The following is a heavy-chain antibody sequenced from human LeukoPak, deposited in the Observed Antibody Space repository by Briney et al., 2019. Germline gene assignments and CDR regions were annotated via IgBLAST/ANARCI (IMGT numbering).Heavy chain of an antibody. CDR2: IYSGGST. J-gene: IGHJ4*02. CDR1: GFTVSSNY. D-gene: IGHD3-22*01. Sequence: GGSLRLSCAASGFTVSSNYMSWVRQAPGKGLEWVSVIYSGGSTYYADSVKGRFTLSRHNSKNTLYLQMNSLRAEDTAVYYCARVGYYYDSSGYQYYFDYWGQGTLVTVSS. CDR3: ARVGYYYDSSGYQYYFDY. V-gene: IGHV3-53*04.